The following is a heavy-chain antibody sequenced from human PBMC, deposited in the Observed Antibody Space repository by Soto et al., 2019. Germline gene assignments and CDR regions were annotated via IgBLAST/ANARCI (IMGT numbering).Heavy chain of an antibody. CDR1: CGSISSGDYY. Sequence: PSETLSLTCTVSCGSISSGDYYWSWIRQPPGRGLEWIGYIYYSGSTYYNPSLKSRVTISVDTSKNQFSLKLSSVTAADTAVYYCARARGDSSFDPWGQGTLVTVSS. D-gene: IGHD2-21*02. J-gene: IGHJ5*02. V-gene: IGHV4-30-4*01. CDR3: ARARGDSSFDP. CDR2: IYYSGST.